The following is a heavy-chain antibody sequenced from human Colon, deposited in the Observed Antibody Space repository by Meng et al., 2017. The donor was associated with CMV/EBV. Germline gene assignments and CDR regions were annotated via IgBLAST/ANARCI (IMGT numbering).Heavy chain of an antibody. V-gene: IGHV3-7*01. CDR2: MNRNGSEK. J-gene: IGHJ3*01. CDR3: ARDRTNNWGGDVFDL. Sequence: GGSLRLSCAASGFTFSSYWMSWFRQAPGKGLEWVASMNRNGSEKYFMDSVTGRFIISRDNARNSLYLQMNSLSAEDTALYFCARDRTNNWGGDVFDLWGQGTMVTVSS. CDR1: GFTFSSYW. D-gene: IGHD3-16*01.